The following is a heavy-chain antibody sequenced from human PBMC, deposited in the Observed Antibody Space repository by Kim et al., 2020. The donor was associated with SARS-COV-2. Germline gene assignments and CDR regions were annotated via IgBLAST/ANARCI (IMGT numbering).Heavy chain of an antibody. Sequence: GGSLRLSCAASGFTFDDYAMHWVRQAPGKGLEWVSLISRDGGEIKYADSVEGRFTISRDSPKKSVYLEMNSLRSEDTALYYCARGRQWLIKNWGQGTQVTVS. V-gene: IGHV3-43*02. CDR1: GFTFDDYA. D-gene: IGHD6-19*01. CDR3: ARGRQWLIKN. CDR2: ISRDGGEI. J-gene: IGHJ4*02.